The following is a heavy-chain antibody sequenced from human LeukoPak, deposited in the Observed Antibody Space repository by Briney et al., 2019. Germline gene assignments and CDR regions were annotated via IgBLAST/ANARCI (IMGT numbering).Heavy chain of an antibody. CDR3: ARGGYSSAWYSYYYYCMDV. CDR1: GYSISSGYL. CDR2: IDGSGSS. Sequence: SETLSLTCTVSGYSISSGYLWGWIRQPPGKGLEWIGSIDGSGSSYYNPSLKSRVTISVDTSRNQFSLKLNSVTTADTAVYYCARGGYSSAWYSYYYYCMDVWGEGTTVTVSS. J-gene: IGHJ6*03. D-gene: IGHD6-13*01. V-gene: IGHV4-38-2*02.